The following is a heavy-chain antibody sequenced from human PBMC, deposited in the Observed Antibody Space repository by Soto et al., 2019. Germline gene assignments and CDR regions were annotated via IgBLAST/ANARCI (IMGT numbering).Heavy chain of an antibody. CDR1: GDTFSSYA. CDR2: IIPMFGTA. V-gene: IGHV1-69*01. J-gene: IGHJ4*02. CDR3: ARVGPAHYYDSSGYFSPLDY. D-gene: IGHD3-22*01. Sequence: QVQLVQSGAEVKKPGSSVNVSCKASGDTFSSYAINWVRQAPGQGIEWMGGIIPMFGTANYAQKCKGRVRLPAAESTSTVYMDLSSLRSEDTAVYYCARVGPAHYYDSSGYFSPLDYWCQGTLVTVSS.